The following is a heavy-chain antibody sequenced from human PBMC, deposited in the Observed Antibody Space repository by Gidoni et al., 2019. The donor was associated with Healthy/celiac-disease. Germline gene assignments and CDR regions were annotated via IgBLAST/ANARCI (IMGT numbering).Heavy chain of an antibody. Sequence: QVQLVQSGAAVKKPGSSVKVSCKASGSTFSSYAISWVRQAPGQGLEWRGGIIPIFGTANYAQKFQGRVTITADKSTSTAYMELSSLRSEDTAVYYCARAREYSYGPKIYYYYGMDVWGQGTTVTASS. CDR1: GSTFSSYA. CDR3: ARAREYSYGPKIYYYYGMDV. CDR2: IIPIFGTA. D-gene: IGHD5-18*01. V-gene: IGHV1-69*06. J-gene: IGHJ6*02.